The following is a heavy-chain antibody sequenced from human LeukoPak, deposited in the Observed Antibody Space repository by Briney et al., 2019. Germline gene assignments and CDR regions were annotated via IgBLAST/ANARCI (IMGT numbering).Heavy chain of an antibody. CDR1: GFTFSSYW. D-gene: IGHD3-9*01. Sequence: PGGSLRLSCAASGFTFSSYWIHWVCQAPGMGLVWVSRIIGGGSTTSYADSVKGRFTICRDNAKNTLYLKMNSLRAEDTAVYYCARLDILTGNYYYFTFWGQGPLVTVSS. V-gene: IGHV3-74*01. J-gene: IGHJ4*02. CDR3: ARLDILTGNYYYFTF. CDR2: IIGGGSTT.